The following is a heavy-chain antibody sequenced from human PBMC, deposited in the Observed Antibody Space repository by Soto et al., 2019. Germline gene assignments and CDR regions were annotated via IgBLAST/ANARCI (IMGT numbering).Heavy chain of an antibody. CDR3: ARDRSGYDSSDAFDI. J-gene: IGHJ3*02. CDR1: GFTFSSYS. V-gene: IGHV3-21*01. D-gene: IGHD5-12*01. Sequence: GGSLRLSCAASGFTFSSYSMNWVRQAPGKGLEWVSSISSSSSYIYYADSVKGRFTISRDNAKNSLYLQMNSLRAEDTAVYYCARDRSGYDSSDAFDIWGQGTMVTVSS. CDR2: ISSSSSYI.